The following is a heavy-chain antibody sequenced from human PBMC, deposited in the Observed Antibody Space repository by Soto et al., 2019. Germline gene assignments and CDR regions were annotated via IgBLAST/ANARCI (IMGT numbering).Heavy chain of an antibody. CDR2: IYSGGST. V-gene: IGHV3-66*01. Sequence: EEQLVESGGGLVQPGGSLRLSCAASGFTVSDHYMTWVRQAPGKGLEWVSVIYSGGSTYYADSVKGRFTISRDNAKNTLYLQMSMLRADDTAVYCCTRGHTVTFPSYAYYGMDVWGQGTTVIVSS. CDR3: TRGHTVTFPSYAYYGMDV. J-gene: IGHJ6*02. D-gene: IGHD3-16*01. CDR1: GFTVSDHY.